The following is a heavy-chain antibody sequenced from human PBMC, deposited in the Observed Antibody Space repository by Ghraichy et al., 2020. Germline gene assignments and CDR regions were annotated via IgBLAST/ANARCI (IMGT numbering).Heavy chain of an antibody. V-gene: IGHV1-69*04. CDR3: ARVSYSRYVDYDSDYYGMDV. CDR1: GGTFSSYA. J-gene: IGHJ6*02. D-gene: IGHD4-17*01. Sequence: SVKVSCKASGGTFSSYAISWVRQAPGQGLEWMGRIIPILGIANYAQKFQGRVTITADKSTSTAYMELSSLRSEDTAVYYCARVSYSRYVDYDSDYYGMDVWAKGPRSPSP. CDR2: IIPILGIA.